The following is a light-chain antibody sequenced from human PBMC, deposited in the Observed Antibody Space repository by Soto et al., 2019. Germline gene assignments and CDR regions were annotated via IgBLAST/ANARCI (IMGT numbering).Light chain of an antibody. CDR2: DAS. Sequence: DIQMTQSPSTLSASVGDIVTITFRASQSIDSWLAWYQQKPGKAPKLLIYDASTLESGVPSRFSGSGSGTEFTLTISSLQPEDSASYYCQQYYNSVLTFGGGTKVDIK. CDR3: QQYYNSVLT. CDR1: QSIDSW. V-gene: IGKV1-5*01. J-gene: IGKJ4*01.